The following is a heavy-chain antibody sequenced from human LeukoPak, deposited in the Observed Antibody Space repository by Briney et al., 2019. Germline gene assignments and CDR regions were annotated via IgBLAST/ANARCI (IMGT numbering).Heavy chain of an antibody. Sequence: GGSLRLSCTTSGFIFSDYGMHWVRQAPGKGLEWVALIYYDGSNKYYTDSVKGRFSISRDNSQNTLYLEMNSLRAEDTAVYYCARDFGSGSYYAFDLWGQGTMVTVSS. CDR1: GFIFSDYG. CDR2: IYYDGSNK. J-gene: IGHJ3*01. V-gene: IGHV3-33*01. D-gene: IGHD3-10*01. CDR3: ARDFGSGSYYAFDL.